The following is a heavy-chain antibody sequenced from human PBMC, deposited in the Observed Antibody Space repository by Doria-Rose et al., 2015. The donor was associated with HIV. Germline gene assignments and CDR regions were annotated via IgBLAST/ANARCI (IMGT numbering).Heavy chain of an antibody. CDR3: ARGVRMTFDNFWSGHSFDF. V-gene: IGHV4-34*01. Sequence: IRQPPGKGLEWIGEINHSGSTNYNPSLKGRVTISVDTSKNQFSLMLYSVTAADAALYYCARGVRMTFDNFWSGHSFDFWGQGSLVTVSS. CDR2: INHSGST. J-gene: IGHJ4*02. D-gene: IGHD3-3*01.